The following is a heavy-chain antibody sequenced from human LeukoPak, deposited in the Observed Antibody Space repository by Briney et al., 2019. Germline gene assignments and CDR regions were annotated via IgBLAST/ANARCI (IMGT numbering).Heavy chain of an antibody. D-gene: IGHD6-13*01. J-gene: IGHJ4*02. CDR1: GFTFSYHW. V-gene: IGHV3-7*01. CDR2: IKNDGAVK. Sequence: GGSLRLSCAASGFTFSYHWMTWVRQAPGKGLEWVANIKNDGAVKNYVDSVRGRFTISRDNAKNSLYLQMNSLRAEDTAVYYCVKDSYSKGDFWGQGVLVTVSS. CDR3: VKDSYSKGDF.